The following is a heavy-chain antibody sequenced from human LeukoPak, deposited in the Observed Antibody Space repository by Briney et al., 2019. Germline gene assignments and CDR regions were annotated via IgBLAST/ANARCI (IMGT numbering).Heavy chain of an antibody. J-gene: IGHJ4*02. V-gene: IGHV3-23*01. D-gene: IGHD3-22*01. Sequence: GGSLRLSCAASGFTFSSYAMSWARQAPGKGLEWVSAIGGSGGSTYYADSVKGRFTISRDNSKNTLYLQMNSLRAEDTAVYYCAKDLYYDSSGYSYWGQGTLVTVSS. CDR1: GFTFSSYA. CDR2: IGGSGGST. CDR3: AKDLYYDSSGYSY.